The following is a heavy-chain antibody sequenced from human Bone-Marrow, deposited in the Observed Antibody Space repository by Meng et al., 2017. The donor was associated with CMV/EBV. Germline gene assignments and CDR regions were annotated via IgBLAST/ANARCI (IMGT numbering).Heavy chain of an antibody. CDR1: RFTFSSYD. Sequence: GESLKISCAASRFTFSSYDMHWVRQVTGKGLEWVSGVGTEDDAYYRDSVKGRFTISRENGMNSMYLQMDSLTVGDTAIYYCARGSGVNMFRGAIGSFDSWGLGTLVTVSS. CDR2: VGTEDDA. CDR3: ARGSGVNMFRGAIGSFDS. V-gene: IGHV3-13*01. D-gene: IGHD3-10*01. J-gene: IGHJ4*02.